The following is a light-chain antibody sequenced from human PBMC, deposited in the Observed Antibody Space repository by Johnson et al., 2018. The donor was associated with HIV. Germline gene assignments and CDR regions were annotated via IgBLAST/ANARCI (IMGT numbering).Light chain of an antibody. J-gene: IGLJ1*01. CDR2: DKN. V-gene: IGLV1-51*01. CDR3: GTWDTSPGAHYG. Sequence: QSVLTQPPSVSAAPGQKVTISCSGSSSTIGTNYVSWYQQFPGTAPKLLIFDKNKRPSGIPDRFSASQSGTSATLDITGLQTGDEADYYCGTWDTSPGAHYGFGSGTKVIVL. CDR1: SSTIGTNY.